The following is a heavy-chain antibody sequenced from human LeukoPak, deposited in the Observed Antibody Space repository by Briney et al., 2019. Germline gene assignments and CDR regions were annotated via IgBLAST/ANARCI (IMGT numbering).Heavy chain of an antibody. J-gene: IGHJ4*02. Sequence: ASVKVSCKASGYTYTGYYMHWVRQAPGQGLEWMGWINPNSGGTNYAQKFQGRVTITRDTSASTAYMELSSLRSEDMAVYYCARGDAHDYWGQGTLVTVSS. CDR3: ARGDAHDY. D-gene: IGHD2-21*02. CDR1: GYTYTGYY. CDR2: INPNSGGT. V-gene: IGHV1-2*02.